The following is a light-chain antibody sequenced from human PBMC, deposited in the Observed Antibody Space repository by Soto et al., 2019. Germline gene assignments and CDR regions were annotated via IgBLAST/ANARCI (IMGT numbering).Light chain of an antibody. V-gene: IGLV2-14*01. J-gene: IGLJ2*01. CDR3: GSYAAISTLVV. Sequence: QSALTQPASVSGSPGQSITISCTGTSSDVGGYNYVSWYQQHPGKAPKLMIYDVTNRPSGVSSRFSGSKSGNTASLTISGLQAEDEADYYCGSYAAISTLVVFGGGTKLTVL. CDR1: SSDVGGYNY. CDR2: DVT.